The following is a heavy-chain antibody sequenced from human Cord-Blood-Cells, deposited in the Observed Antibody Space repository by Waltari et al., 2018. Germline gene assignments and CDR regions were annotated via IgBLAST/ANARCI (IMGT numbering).Heavy chain of an antibody. V-gene: IGHV1-3*01. CDR1: GYTFTSYA. Sequence: QVQLVQSGAEVKKPGASVKVSCKASGYTFTSYAMHWVRKAPGQRLEWMGWINAGNGNTKYSQKFQGRVTITRDTSASTAYMELSSLRSEDTAVYYCARGVPLGATTGFDYWGQGTLVTVSS. D-gene: IGHD1-26*01. CDR3: ARGVPLGATTGFDY. J-gene: IGHJ4*02. CDR2: INAGNGNT.